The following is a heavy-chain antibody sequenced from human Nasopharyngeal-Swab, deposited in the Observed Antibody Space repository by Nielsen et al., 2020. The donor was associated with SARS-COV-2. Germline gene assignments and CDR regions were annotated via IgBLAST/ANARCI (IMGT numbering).Heavy chain of an antibody. CDR2: ISDTGDTT. J-gene: IGHJ4*02. V-gene: IGHV3-64*01. Sequence: GESLKISCAVSGFTFSGYSMHWVRQAPGKGLEYVSAISDTGDTTYYARSVRGRFTISRDNSKNTLFLQVGSLRTEDVAVYYCVRDQRLGVPMALGRAVFDYWGQGTLVTVSS. CDR3: VRDQRLGVPMALGRAVFDY. D-gene: IGHD2-8*01. CDR1: GFTFSGYS.